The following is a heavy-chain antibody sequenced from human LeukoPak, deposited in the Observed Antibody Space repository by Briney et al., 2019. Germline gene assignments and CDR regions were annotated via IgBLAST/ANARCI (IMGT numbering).Heavy chain of an antibody. D-gene: IGHD5-18*01. CDR3: AREQVGGYSYGLDY. CDR1: GYTFTTYY. Sequence: ASVKVSCKASGYTFTTYYVHWVRHAPGQGLEWMTRINPNGGSTRYAQRFQGRVTMTRDTSTSTVYMELSSLRSEDTAVYYCAREQVGGYSYGLDYWGQGTLVTVSS. V-gene: IGHV1-46*01. CDR2: INPNGGST. J-gene: IGHJ4*02.